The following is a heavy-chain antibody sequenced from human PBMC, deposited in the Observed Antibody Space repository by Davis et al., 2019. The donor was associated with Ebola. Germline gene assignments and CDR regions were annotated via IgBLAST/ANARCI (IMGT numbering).Heavy chain of an antibody. D-gene: IGHD3-9*01. CDR1: GYTFTNYG. V-gene: IGHV1-18*01. Sequence: ASVKVSCKASGYTFTNYGVGWVRQAPGQGLEWMGWISAYNGDTNSAPRLQGRVIMTTDTSTSTAYMELRSLRSDDTAIYYCARLPHAILTDSLRGLGMDVWGKGTTVTVSS. CDR2: ISAYNGDT. CDR3: ARLPHAILTDSLRGLGMDV. J-gene: IGHJ6*04.